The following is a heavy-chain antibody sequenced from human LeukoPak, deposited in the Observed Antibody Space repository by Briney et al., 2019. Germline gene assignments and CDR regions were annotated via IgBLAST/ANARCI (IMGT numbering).Heavy chain of an antibody. J-gene: IGHJ4*02. D-gene: IGHD6-13*01. Sequence: SETLSLTCTVSGGSISSSSYYWGWIRQPPGKGLEWIGCIYYSGNTYYNPSLKSRITLSVDTSKNQFSLKLSSVAAADTAVYYCASTPHSSGWCIAPYWGQGTLVSVSS. V-gene: IGHV4-39*01. CDR1: GGSISSSSYY. CDR2: IYYSGNT. CDR3: ASTPHSSGWCIAPY.